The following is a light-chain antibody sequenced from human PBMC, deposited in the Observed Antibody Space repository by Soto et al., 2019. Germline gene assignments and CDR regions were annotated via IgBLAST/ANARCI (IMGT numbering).Light chain of an antibody. V-gene: IGKV1-12*01. CDR1: QGITRW. J-gene: IGKJ1*01. Sequence: EIQITQSPSYVSASVGDRVTITCRASQGITRWLAWYQQKPGKAPKLLIYDAPRLQNGVASMFSGAASGTDFTLTISSLQPEDNAIYYRQQANNFPWTFGQGTKVEIK. CDR3: QQANNFPWT. CDR2: DAP.